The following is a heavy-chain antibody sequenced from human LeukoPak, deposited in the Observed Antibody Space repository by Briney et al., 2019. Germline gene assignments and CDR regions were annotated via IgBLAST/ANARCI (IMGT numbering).Heavy chain of an antibody. Sequence: VASVKVSCKASGYTFTGYYMHWVRQAPGQGLEWMGWINPNSGGTSYAQKFQGRVTMTRDTSISTAYMGLSRLRSDDTAAYYCARETVLPAMVSYFDYWGQGTLVTVSS. CDR2: INPNSGGT. CDR1: GYTFTGYY. CDR3: ARETVLPAMVSYFDY. V-gene: IGHV1-2*02. J-gene: IGHJ4*02. D-gene: IGHD5-18*01.